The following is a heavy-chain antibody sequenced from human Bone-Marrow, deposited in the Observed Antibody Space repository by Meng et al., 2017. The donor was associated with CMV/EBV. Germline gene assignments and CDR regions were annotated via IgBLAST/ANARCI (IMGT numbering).Heavy chain of an antibody. D-gene: IGHD6-6*01. Sequence: ASVKVSCKASGYTFTGYYMHWVRQAPGQGLEWMGWINPNSGGTNYAQKFQGRVTMTRDTSISTAYMELSRLRSEDTAVYYCAREGQPHSSSLKFWGQGTLVTVYS. CDR2: INPNSGGT. CDR1: GYTFTGYY. V-gene: IGHV1-2*02. J-gene: IGHJ4*02. CDR3: AREGQPHSSSLKF.